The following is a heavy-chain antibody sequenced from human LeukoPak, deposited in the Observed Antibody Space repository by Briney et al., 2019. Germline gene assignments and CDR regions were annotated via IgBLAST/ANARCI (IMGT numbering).Heavy chain of an antibody. V-gene: IGHV4-39*01. J-gene: IGHJ4*02. Sequence: SETLSLTCAVYGVSFSDYYWGWIRQPPGKGLEWIGSIYYSGTTYYNPSLKSRVTISVDTSKNQFSLKLSSVTAADTALYYCAKHYMGSSYNHGLDCWGQGTLVTVSS. CDR1: GVSFSDYY. CDR2: IYYSGTT. D-gene: IGHD3-10*01. CDR3: AKHYMGSSYNHGLDC.